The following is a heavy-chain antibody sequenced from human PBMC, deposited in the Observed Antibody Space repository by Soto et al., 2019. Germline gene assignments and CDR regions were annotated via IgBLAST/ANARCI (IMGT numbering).Heavy chain of an antibody. CDR3: ARDTQDDFWSGYYRDY. J-gene: IGHJ4*02. Sequence: GGSLRLSCAASGFSFSTYSMNWVRQAPGKGLEWVSYISSSSSTIYYADSVKGRFTISRDNAKNSLYLQMNSLRDEDTAVYYCARDTQDDFWSGYYRDYWGQGTLVTVSS. V-gene: IGHV3-48*02. CDR1: GFSFSTYS. CDR2: ISSSSSTI. D-gene: IGHD3-3*01.